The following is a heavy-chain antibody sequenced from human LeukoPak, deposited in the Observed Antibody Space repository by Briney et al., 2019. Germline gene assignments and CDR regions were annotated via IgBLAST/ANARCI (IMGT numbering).Heavy chain of an antibody. D-gene: IGHD4/OR15-4a*01. CDR2: ISACNGKT. Sequence: VASVKVSCKTSHYSFTSYGFSWVRQAPGQGLEWVGWISACNGKTNYAQKFQGRVTMTTDTSTTTAYMELRSLRSDDTAVYYCAGDSTTMVVSPSYWGQGTLVTVSS. CDR1: HYSFTSYG. CDR3: AGDSTTMVVSPSY. J-gene: IGHJ4*02. V-gene: IGHV1-18*01.